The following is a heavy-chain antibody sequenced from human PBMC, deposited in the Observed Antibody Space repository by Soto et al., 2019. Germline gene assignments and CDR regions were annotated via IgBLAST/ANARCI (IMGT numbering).Heavy chain of an antibody. CDR3: AAVAAAVREWFDP. V-gene: IGHV1-8*02. CDR2: MNPNSGNT. D-gene: IGHD6-13*01. Sequence: ASVKVSCKASGGTFSSYDINWVRQATGQGLEWMGWMNPNSGNTGYAQKFQGRVTMTRDTSTSTVYMELSSLRSEDTAVYYCAAVAAAVREWFDPWGQGTLVTVSS. CDR1: GGTFSSYD. J-gene: IGHJ5*02.